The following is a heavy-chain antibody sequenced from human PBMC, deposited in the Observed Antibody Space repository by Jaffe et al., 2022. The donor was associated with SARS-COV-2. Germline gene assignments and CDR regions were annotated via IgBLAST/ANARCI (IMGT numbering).Heavy chain of an antibody. CDR3: AKAQYCSGGSCLPDAFDI. J-gene: IGHJ3*02. Sequence: EVQLLESGGGLVQPGGSLRLSCAASGFTFSSYAMSWVRQAPGKGLEWVSAISGSGGSTYYADSVKGRFTISRDNSKNTLYLQMNSLRAEDTAVYYCAKAQYCSGGSCLPDAFDIWGQGTMVTVSS. D-gene: IGHD2-15*01. CDR1: GFTFSSYA. CDR2: ISGSGGST. V-gene: IGHV3-23*01.